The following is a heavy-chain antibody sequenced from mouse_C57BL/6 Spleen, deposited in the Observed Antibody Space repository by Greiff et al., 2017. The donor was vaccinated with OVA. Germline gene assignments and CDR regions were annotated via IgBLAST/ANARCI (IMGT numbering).Heavy chain of an antibody. CDR3: ARGYYSNPYYYAMDY. CDR1: GYTFTSYW. Sequence: QVQLKQPGTELVKPGASVKLSCKASGYTFTSYWMHWVKQRPGQGLEWIGNINPSNGGTNYNEKFKSKATLTVDKSSSTAYMQLSSLTSEDSAVYYCARGYYSNPYYYAMDYWGQGTSVTVSS. CDR2: INPSNGGT. V-gene: IGHV1-53*01. D-gene: IGHD2-5*01. J-gene: IGHJ4*01.